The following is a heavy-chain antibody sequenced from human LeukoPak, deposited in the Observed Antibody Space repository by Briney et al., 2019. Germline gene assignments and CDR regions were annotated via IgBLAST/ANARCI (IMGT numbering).Heavy chain of an antibody. D-gene: IGHD6-19*01. Sequence: PSETLSLTCTVSGGSIRGYYWSWIRQPPGRALEWVGYIFYSGSTNYNPSLQSRLAISVDTSKTHFFLKLRSVAAADTAIYYCARHGSDWAFDFWGQGTLVTVPS. CDR2: IFYSGST. J-gene: IGHJ4*02. V-gene: IGHV4-59*08. CDR3: ARHGSDWAFDF. CDR1: GGSIRGYY.